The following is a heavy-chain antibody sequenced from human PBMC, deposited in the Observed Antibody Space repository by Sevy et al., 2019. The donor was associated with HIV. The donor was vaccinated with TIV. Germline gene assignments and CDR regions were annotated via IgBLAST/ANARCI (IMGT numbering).Heavy chain of an antibody. CDR3: AGGPENRYCSSTSCYLGFDY. J-gene: IGHJ4*02. Sequence: SETLSLTCAVYGGSFSGYYWSWIRQPPGKGLEWIGEINHSGSTNYNPSLKSRVTISVDTSKNQFSLKLSSVTAADTAVYYCAGGPENRYCSSTSCYLGFDYWGQGTLVTVSS. D-gene: IGHD2-2*01. CDR1: GGSFSGYY. V-gene: IGHV4-34*01. CDR2: INHSGST.